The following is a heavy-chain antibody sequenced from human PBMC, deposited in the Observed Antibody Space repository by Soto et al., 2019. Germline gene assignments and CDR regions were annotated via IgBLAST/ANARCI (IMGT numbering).Heavy chain of an antibody. Sequence: SETLSLPCTVSGGSISSSSYYWGWIRQPPGKGLEWIGSIYYSGSTYYNPSLKSRVTISVDTSKNQFSLKLSSVTAADTAVYYRASQIVFDFVWGSYDACDIWCQGTMVTVSS. D-gene: IGHD3-16*01. V-gene: IGHV4-39*01. CDR1: GGSISSSSYY. CDR3: ASQIVFDFVWGSYDACDI. J-gene: IGHJ3*02. CDR2: IYYSGST.